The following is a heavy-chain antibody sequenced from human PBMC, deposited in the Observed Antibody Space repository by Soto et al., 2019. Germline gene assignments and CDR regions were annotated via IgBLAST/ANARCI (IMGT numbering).Heavy chain of an antibody. CDR1: GYTLTELS. J-gene: IGHJ3*02. CDR3: ATRYGDFFADAFDI. V-gene: IGHV1-24*01. D-gene: IGHD4-17*01. CDR2: FDPEDGET. Sequence: ASVKVSCKVSGYTLTELSMHWVRQAPGKGLEWMGGFDPEDGETIYAQKFQGRVTMTGDTSTDTAYMELSSLRSEDTAVYYCATRYGDFFADAFDIWGQGTMVTVS.